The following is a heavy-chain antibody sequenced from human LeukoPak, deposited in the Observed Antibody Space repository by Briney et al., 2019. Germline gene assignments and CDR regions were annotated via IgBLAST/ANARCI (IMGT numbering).Heavy chain of an antibody. CDR1: GGSISSGGYY. D-gene: IGHD6-13*01. Sequence: PSETLSLTCTVSGGSISSGGYYWSWIRQHPGKGLEWIGYIYYSGSTYYNPSLKSRVTISVDTSKNQFSLKLSSVTAADTAVYYCAREYNSSVFDYWGQGTLVTVSS. V-gene: IGHV4-31*03. J-gene: IGHJ4*02. CDR2: IYYSGST. CDR3: AREYNSSVFDY.